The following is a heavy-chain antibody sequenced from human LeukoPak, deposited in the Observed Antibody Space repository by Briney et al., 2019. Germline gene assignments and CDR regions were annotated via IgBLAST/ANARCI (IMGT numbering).Heavy chain of an antibody. CDR3: ARHAIYSGGYSYWFDP. D-gene: IGHD1-26*01. CDR1: GGSISSTNW. CDR2: VHLNGRT. V-gene: IGHV4-4*02. J-gene: IGHJ5*02. Sequence: SETLSLTCGVSGGSISSTNWWTWVRQPPGGGLEWIGEVHLNGRTHYSPSLESRVTMSVDMSENHISLKLTSVNAADTAVYYCARHAIYSGGYSYWFDPWGLGTLVTVSS.